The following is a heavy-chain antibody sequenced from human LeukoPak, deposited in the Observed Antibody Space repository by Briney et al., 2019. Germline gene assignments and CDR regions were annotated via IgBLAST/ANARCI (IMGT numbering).Heavy chain of an antibody. CDR2: MYLSGTT. V-gene: IGHV4-4*02. CDR3: AGLVGRYSSGLYYYYLDY. CDR1: GDSINSLDL. Sequence: SETLSLTCTVSGDSINSLDLWSWVRQPPGKGLEWIGEMYLSGTTHSNPSVKSRVTISIDKSKNQFFLNLSSVTAADTAVYYCAGLVGRYSSGLYYYYLDYWGQGTLVTVSP. D-gene: IGHD3-22*01. J-gene: IGHJ4*02.